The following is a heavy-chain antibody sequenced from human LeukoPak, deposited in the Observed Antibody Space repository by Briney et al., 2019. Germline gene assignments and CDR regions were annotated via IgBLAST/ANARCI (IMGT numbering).Heavy chain of an antibody. CDR1: GFTFSSYS. Sequence: GGSLRLSCAASGFTFSSYSMNWVRQAPGKGLEWVSSISTGSGHIYYADSVKGRFTISRDNAKNSLYLQMNSLGVEDTAVYYCARVTMARGIMNDAFDIWGQGTMVTVSS. CDR2: ISTGSGHI. J-gene: IGHJ3*02. D-gene: IGHD3-10*01. CDR3: ARVTMARGIMNDAFDI. V-gene: IGHV3-21*01.